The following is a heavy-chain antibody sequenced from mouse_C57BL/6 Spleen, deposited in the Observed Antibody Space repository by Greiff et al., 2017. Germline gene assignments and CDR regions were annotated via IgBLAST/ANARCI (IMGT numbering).Heavy chain of an antibody. V-gene: IGHV2-6*03. CDR1: GFSLTSYG. D-gene: IGHD2-5*01. CDR2: IWSDGST. Sequence: VKLMESGPGLVAPSQSLSITCTVSGFSLTSYGVHWVRQPPGKGLEWLVVIWSDGSTTYNSALKSRLSISKDNSKSQVFLKMNSLQTDDTAMYYCARLAYYSNYPDYWGQGTSVTVSS. J-gene: IGHJ4*01. CDR3: ARLAYYSNYPDY.